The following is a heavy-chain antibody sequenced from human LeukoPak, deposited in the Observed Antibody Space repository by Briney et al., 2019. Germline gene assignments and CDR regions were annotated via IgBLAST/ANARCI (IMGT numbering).Heavy chain of an antibody. J-gene: IGHJ4*02. Sequence: GASVKVSCKASGYTFTSYDVTWVRQAPGQGLEWMGWINAYNGNTNYVQNFQGRVTMTTDTSTSTAYMELRSLRSDDTAVYYCARGGVDGGSKYWGQGTLVTVSS. CDR2: INAYNGNT. CDR1: GYTFTSYD. CDR3: ARGGVDGGSKY. D-gene: IGHD4-23*01. V-gene: IGHV1-18*01.